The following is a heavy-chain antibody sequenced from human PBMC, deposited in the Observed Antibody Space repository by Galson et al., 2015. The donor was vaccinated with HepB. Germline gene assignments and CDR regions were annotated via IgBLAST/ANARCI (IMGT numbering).Heavy chain of an antibody. CDR2: IKQDGSEE. CDR1: GLTLSRYW. CDR3: ATCRDYDNSGSQFRPFDY. D-gene: IGHD3-22*01. J-gene: IGHJ4*02. Sequence: SLRLSCAASGLTLSRYWTSWVRQAPGKGLEWVANIKQDGSEEYYVDSVKGRFTISRDNAKNSLYLQMNSLRAEDTAVYYCATCRDYDNSGSQFRPFDYWGQGTLVTVSS. V-gene: IGHV3-7*01.